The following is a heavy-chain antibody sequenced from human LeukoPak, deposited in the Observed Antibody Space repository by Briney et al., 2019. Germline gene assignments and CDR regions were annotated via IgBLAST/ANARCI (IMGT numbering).Heavy chain of an antibody. CDR3: ARNLLGAADY. CDR1: GFTFSSYS. CDR2: ITNNGGST. V-gene: IGHV3-64*01. D-gene: IGHD1-26*01. J-gene: IGHJ4*02. Sequence: PGGSLRLSCAASGFTFSSYSMHWVRQAPGKGLEYVSAITNNGGSTYYANSVKGRFTISRDNSKNTLYLQMGSLRADDMAVYYCARNLLGAADYWGRGTLVTVSS.